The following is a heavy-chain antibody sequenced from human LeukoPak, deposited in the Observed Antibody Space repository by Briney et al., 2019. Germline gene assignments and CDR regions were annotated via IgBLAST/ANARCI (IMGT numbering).Heavy chain of an antibody. CDR3: ASWRTMVRGVDNWFDP. CDR1: GYTFTGYY. Sequence: ASVKVSCKASGYTFTGYYMHWVRKAPGQGLEWMGWINPNSGGTNYAQKFQGRVTMTRDTSISTAYMELSRLRSDDTAVYYCASWRTMVRGVDNWFDPWGQGTLVTVSS. J-gene: IGHJ5*02. D-gene: IGHD3-10*01. CDR2: INPNSGGT. V-gene: IGHV1-2*02.